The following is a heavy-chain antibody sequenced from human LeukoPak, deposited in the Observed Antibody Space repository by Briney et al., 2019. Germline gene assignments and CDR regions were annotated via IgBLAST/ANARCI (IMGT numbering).Heavy chain of an antibody. CDR1: GFTFSTHG. V-gene: IGHV3-48*04. CDR3: ARDLSGYNYANPTQVDY. CDR2: ISSSGSTI. D-gene: IGHD5-18*01. Sequence: GGSLRLSCAASGFTFSTHGMNWVRQAPGKGLEWVSYISSSGSTIYYADSVKGRFTISRDNSKNSLYLQMNSLRAEDTAVYYCARDLSGYNYANPTQVDYWGQGTLVTVSS. J-gene: IGHJ4*02.